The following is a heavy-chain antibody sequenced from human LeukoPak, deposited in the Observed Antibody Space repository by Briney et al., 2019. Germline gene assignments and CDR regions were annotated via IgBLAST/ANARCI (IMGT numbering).Heavy chain of an antibody. CDR2: INPNSGGT. CDR3: ARAYGRYYYDSSGYNY. CDR1: GYTFTGYY. V-gene: IGHV1-2*02. Sequence: GASVKVSCKASGYTFTGYYMHWVRQAPGQGLEWMGWINPNSGGTNYAQKFQGRVTMTRDTSISTAYMELSRLRSDDTAVYYCARAYGRYYYDSSGYNYWGQGTLVTVSS. D-gene: IGHD3-22*01. J-gene: IGHJ4*02.